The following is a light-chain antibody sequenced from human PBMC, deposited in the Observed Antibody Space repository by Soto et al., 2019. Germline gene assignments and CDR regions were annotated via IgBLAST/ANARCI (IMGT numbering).Light chain of an antibody. V-gene: IGKV3D-20*02. CDR1: QSVSSSY. CDR2: DAS. J-gene: IGKJ1*01. CDR3: QQRDNWPWT. Sequence: EMVMTQSPATLSVSPLEIATLSFMASQSVSSSYLAWYQQKPGQAPRLLIYDASNRATGIPARFSGSGSGTDFTLTISSLEPEDFGIYYCQQRDNWPWTFGQGTKVDIK.